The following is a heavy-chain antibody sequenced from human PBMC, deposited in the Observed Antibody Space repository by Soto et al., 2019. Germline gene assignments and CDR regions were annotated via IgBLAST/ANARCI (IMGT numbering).Heavy chain of an antibody. CDR3: ARVGIAAAGDAFDI. D-gene: IGHD6-13*01. V-gene: IGHV4-4*07. J-gene: IGHJ3*02. CDR2: IYTSGST. Sequence: SETLSLTYTVYGGSISSYYWSWIRQPAGKGLEWIGRIYTSGSTNYNPSLKSRVTMSVDTSKNQFSLKLSSVTAADTAVYYCARVGIAAAGDAFDIWGQGTMVTVSS. CDR1: GGSISSYY.